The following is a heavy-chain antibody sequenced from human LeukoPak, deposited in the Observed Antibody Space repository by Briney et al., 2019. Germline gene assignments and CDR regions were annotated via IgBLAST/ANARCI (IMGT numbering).Heavy chain of an antibody. CDR2: ISGSGGST. V-gene: IGHV3-23*01. D-gene: IGHD3-3*01. Sequence: GGSLRLSCAASGFTFSSYAMSWVRQAPGKGLEWVSAISGSGGSTYYAASVKGRFTISRDNSKNTLYLQMNSLRAEDTAVYYCAKDKSYDFWSGYFKFDYWGQGTLVTVSS. CDR3: AKDKSYDFWSGYFKFDY. CDR1: GFTFSSYA. J-gene: IGHJ4*02.